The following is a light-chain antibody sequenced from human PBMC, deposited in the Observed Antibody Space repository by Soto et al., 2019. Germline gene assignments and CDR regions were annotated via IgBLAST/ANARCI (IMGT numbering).Light chain of an antibody. Sequence: QSALTQPASVSGSPGQSITISCTGTSSDVGSYNLVSWYQQHPGKAPKLMIYEVSKRPSGVSNRFSGSKSGNTASLTISGLQAEDEADYYCCSSAGSSTVFGGGTKLTVL. CDR2: EVS. CDR3: CSSAGSSTV. CDR1: SSDVGSYNL. V-gene: IGLV2-23*02. J-gene: IGLJ2*01.